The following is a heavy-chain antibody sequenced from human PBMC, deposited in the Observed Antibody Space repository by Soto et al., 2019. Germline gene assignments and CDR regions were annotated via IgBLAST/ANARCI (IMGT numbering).Heavy chain of an antibody. V-gene: IGHV3-30*18. CDR2: ISYDGSNN. Sequence: PGGSLRLSCAASGFTFSNYGMHWVRQAPGKGLEWVAAISYDGSNNYHADSVKGRFTISRDNSKNTLYLQLNSLRTEDTAVYYCAKGIVKYTYGACDYWGQGVLVTVSS. CDR3: AKGIVKYTYGACDY. CDR1: GFTFSNYG. J-gene: IGHJ4*02. D-gene: IGHD5-18*01.